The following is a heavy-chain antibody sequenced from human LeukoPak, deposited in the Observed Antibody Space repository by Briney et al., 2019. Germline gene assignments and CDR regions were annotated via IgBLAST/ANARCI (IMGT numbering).Heavy chain of an antibody. Sequence: GGSLRLSCAASGFTFSSYAMHWVRQAPGKGLEWVAVVSYDGSNKYYADSVKGRFTISRDNSKNTLYLQMNSLRAEDTAVYYCARPAARHYYYYYYMDVWGKGTTVTVSS. CDR2: VSYDGSNK. V-gene: IGHV3-30*01. CDR1: GFTFSSYA. CDR3: ARPAARHYYYYYYMDV. J-gene: IGHJ6*03. D-gene: IGHD6-25*01.